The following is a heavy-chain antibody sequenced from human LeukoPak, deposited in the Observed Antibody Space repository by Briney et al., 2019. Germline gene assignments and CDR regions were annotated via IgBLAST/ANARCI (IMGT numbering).Heavy chain of an antibody. V-gene: IGHV3-30*18. CDR1: GFTFSSYG. CDR2: ISYDGSNK. CDR3: AKVGAGTTHYMDV. J-gene: IGHJ6*03. Sequence: GGSLRLSCAASGFTFSSYGMHWVRQAPGKGLEWVAVISYDGSNKYYADSVKGRFTISRDNSKNTLCLQMNSLRAEDTAVYYCAKVGAGTTHYMDVWGKGTTVTVSS. D-gene: IGHD1-7*01.